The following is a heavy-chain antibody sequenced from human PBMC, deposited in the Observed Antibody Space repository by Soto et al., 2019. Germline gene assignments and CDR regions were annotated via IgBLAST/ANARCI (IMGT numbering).Heavy chain of an antibody. CDR3: ARYFGDYSGNWLDP. V-gene: IGHV3-13*01. CDR1: GFIFSNYA. Sequence: EVQLVESGGGLVQPGGSLRLSCAASGFIFSNYAMHWVRQVRGKGLEWVSSIGVGGDTYYAGSVKGRFTISREDAKNSFYLQMNSLRAEDTAVYYCARYFGDYSGNWLDPWGQGTLVTVSS. J-gene: IGHJ5*02. CDR2: IGVGGDT. D-gene: IGHD4-17*01.